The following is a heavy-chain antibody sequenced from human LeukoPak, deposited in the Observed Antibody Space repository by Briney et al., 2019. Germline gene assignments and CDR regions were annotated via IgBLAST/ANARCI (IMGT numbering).Heavy chain of an antibody. CDR3: ARDLNVVVVPAAWGSY. J-gene: IGHJ4*02. D-gene: IGHD2-2*01. CDR2: INPRGGST. V-gene: IGHV1-46*01. Sequence: ASVKVSCKASGYTFTSYYMHWVRQAPGQGLEWMGIINPRGGSTSYAQKFQGRVTMTRDTSISTAYMELSRLRSDDTAVYYCARDLNVVVVPAAWGSYWGQGTLVTVSS. CDR1: GYTFTSYY.